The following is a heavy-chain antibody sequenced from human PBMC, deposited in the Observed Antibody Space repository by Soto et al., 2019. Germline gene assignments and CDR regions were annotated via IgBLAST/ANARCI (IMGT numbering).Heavy chain of an antibody. V-gene: IGHV4-59*01. D-gene: IGHD2-21*01. J-gene: IGHJ4*02. CDR1: GGSISSYY. CDR2: IYYSGST. CDR3: VRAYRGNCIDY. Sequence: SETLSLTCTVSGGSISSYYWSWIRQPPGKGLEWIGYIYYSGSTNYNPSLKSRVTISVDTSKNQFSLKLSSVTAADTAVYYCVRAYRGNCIDYWGPGTLVTVAS.